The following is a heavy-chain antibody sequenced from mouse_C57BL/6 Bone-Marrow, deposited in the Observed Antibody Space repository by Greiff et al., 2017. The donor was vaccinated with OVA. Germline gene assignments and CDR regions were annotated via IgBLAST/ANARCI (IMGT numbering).Heavy chain of an antibody. J-gene: IGHJ3*01. CDR3: TRDSTTVVATRAWFAY. D-gene: IGHD1-1*01. CDR2: ISSGGDYI. CDR1: GFTFSSYA. Sequence: EVKLVESGEGLVKPGGSLKLSCAASGFTFSSYAMSWVRQTPEKRLEWVAYISSGGDYIYYADTVKGRFTISRDNARNTLYLQMSSLKSEDTAMYYCTRDSTTVVATRAWFAYWGQGTLVTVSA. V-gene: IGHV5-9-1*02.